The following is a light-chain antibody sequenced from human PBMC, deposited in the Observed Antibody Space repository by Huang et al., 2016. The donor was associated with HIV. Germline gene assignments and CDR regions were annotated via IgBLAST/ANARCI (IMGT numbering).Light chain of an antibody. V-gene: IGKV1-NL1*01. CDR3: QQYYSTPLT. Sequence: DIQMIQSPSSLSASVGDRVTITCRASQGISNSLAWYQQKPGKAPKLLLFSASRLESGVPSRFSGSGSGTDYTLTISSLQPEDFATYYCQQYYSTPLTFGGGAKVQIK. CDR1: QGISNS. CDR2: SAS. J-gene: IGKJ4*01.